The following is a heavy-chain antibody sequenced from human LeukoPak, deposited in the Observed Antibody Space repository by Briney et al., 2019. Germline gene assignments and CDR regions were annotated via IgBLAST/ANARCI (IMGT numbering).Heavy chain of an antibody. CDR3: ARSLRMVYAINIAAAGMCDY. CDR1: GYTFTSYA. Sequence: ASVKVSCKASGYTFTSYAMHWVRQAPGQRLEWMGWINAGNGNTKYSQKFQGRVTITRDTSASTAYMELSSLRSEDTAVYYCARSLRMVYAINIAAAGMCDYWGQGTLVTVSS. J-gene: IGHJ4*02. D-gene: IGHD2-8*01. CDR2: INAGNGNT. V-gene: IGHV1-3*01.